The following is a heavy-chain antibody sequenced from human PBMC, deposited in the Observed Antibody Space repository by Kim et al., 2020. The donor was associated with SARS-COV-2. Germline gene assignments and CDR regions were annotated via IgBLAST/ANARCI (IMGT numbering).Heavy chain of an antibody. Sequence: GGSLRLSCAASGFTFSSLAMNWVRQAPGKGLEWVSAVSKSGDSTYYADSVKGRFTISRYNSKNTLYLQMNSLRAEDTAVYYCAKASGSGSYIDTMDVWGQGTAVTVSS. CDR3: AKASGSGSYIDTMDV. J-gene: IGHJ6*02. D-gene: IGHD3-10*01. CDR1: GFTFSSLA. CDR2: VSKSGDST. V-gene: IGHV3-23*01.